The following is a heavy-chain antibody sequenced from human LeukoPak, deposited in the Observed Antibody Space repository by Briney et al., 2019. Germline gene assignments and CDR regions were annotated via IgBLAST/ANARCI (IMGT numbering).Heavy chain of an antibody. CDR2: ISYDGGKK. Sequence: AGGSLRLSCAASGFTFSTYAMHWVRQAPGKGLEWVSVISYDGGKKYYADSVKGRFTISRDNSKNMLYLKMNSLRPEDTAVFYCARDDSDVRIVATVSREGDYFDYWGQGTLVTVSS. J-gene: IGHJ4*02. D-gene: IGHD5-12*01. V-gene: IGHV3-30*04. CDR3: ARDDSDVRIVATVSREGDYFDY. CDR1: GFTFSTYA.